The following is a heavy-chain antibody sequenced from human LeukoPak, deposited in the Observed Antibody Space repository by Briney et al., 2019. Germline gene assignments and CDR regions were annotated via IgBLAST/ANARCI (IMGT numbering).Heavy chain of an antibody. CDR1: GGSISTSAYY. CDR2: IYYSGST. J-gene: IGHJ4*02. V-gene: IGHV4-61*08. Sequence: SETLSLTCIVSGGSISTSAYYWSWIRQPPGTGLEWIGYIYYSGSTNYNPSLKSRVTISVDTSKNQFSLKLSSVTAADTAVYYCARARDSSGYYYVPYYFDYWGQGTLVTVSS. CDR3: ARARDSSGYYYVPYYFDY. D-gene: IGHD3-22*01.